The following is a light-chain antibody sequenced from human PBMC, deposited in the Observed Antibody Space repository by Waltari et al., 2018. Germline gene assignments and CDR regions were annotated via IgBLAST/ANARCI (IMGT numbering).Light chain of an antibody. V-gene: IGLV1-47*01. J-gene: IGLJ3*02. CDR3: AAWDDKMSGPWV. CDR2: RNN. Sequence: QSVLTQPPSTSGTPGQRVTISCSGSTSNIGNNFVYWYQQLPGTTPKLLIYRNNQRPSGVPDRFSGSKSGTSAFLAINGLRSEDEADYYCAAWDDKMSGPWVFGGGTKLTVL. CDR1: TSNIGNNF.